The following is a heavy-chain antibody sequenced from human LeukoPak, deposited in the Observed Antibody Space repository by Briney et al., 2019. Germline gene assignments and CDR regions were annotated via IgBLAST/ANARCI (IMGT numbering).Heavy chain of an antibody. CDR1: GFTFRSYW. CDR3: ARLTISSGWYEDY. V-gene: IGHV3-7*05. J-gene: IGHJ4*02. Sequence: PGGSLRLSCAASGFTFRSYWMTWVRQAPGKGLEWVANIKQDGGEKYYVDSVKGRFSISRDNVKNSLYLQMNSLRAEDTAVYYCARLTISSGWYEDYWGQGTLVTVSS. D-gene: IGHD6-19*01. CDR2: IKQDGGEK.